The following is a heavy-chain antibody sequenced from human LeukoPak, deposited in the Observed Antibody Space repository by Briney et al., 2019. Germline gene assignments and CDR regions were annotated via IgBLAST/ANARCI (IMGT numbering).Heavy chain of an antibody. J-gene: IGHJ4*02. CDR3: ARHDELGIHWSFDY. Sequence: PSQTLCLTCAVSVGSTSSYYWSWVPHPPGKGLWWIGYISNIGSTNYTPSLKSRVTISVDTSKNQFSLKPSSVTAADTAVYYCARHDELGIHWSFDYWGQGTLVTVSS. D-gene: IGHD7-27*01. CDR2: ISNIGST. CDR1: VGSTSSYY. V-gene: IGHV4-59*08.